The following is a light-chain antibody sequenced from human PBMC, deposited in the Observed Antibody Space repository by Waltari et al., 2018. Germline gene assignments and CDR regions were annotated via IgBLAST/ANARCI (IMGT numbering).Light chain of an antibody. CDR1: QSVSSSY. Sequence: EIVLTQSPGTLSLSPGERATLPCRASQSVSSSYLAWYQQKPGQAPRLLIYGASSRANGIPDRFSGSGSGTDFTLTISRLEPEDFAVYYCQQYGSSRWTFGQGTKVEIK. CDR3: QQYGSSRWT. CDR2: GAS. V-gene: IGKV3-20*01. J-gene: IGKJ1*01.